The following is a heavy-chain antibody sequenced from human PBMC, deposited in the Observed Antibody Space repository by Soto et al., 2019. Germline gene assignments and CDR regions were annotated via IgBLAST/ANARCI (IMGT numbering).Heavy chain of an antibody. Sequence: GGALRLSCSASGFTFISYAMHWGRQAPGKGLEYVSAISSNGGSTYYADSVKGRFTISRDNSKNTLYLQMSSLRAEDTAVYYCVKGAAGYNWNHGFDYWGQGTLVTVSS. V-gene: IGHV3-64D*06. CDR2: ISSNGGST. CDR3: VKGAAGYNWNHGFDY. D-gene: IGHD1-20*01. CDR1: GFTFISYA. J-gene: IGHJ4*02.